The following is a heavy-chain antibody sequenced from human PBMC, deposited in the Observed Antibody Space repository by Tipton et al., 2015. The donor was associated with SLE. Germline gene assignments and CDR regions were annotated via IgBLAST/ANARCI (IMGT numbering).Heavy chain of an antibody. V-gene: IGHV3-7*03. Sequence: GSLRLSCAASGFTFSSYWMSWVRQAPGKGLEWVANIKQGGSEKYYADSVKGRFTISRDNSKNTLYLQMNSLRAEDTAVYYCAKDQSSGRRGYYFDCWGQGTLVTVSS. CDR1: GFTFSSYW. CDR3: AKDQSSGRRGYYFDC. D-gene: IGHD3-10*01. J-gene: IGHJ4*02. CDR2: IKQGGSEK.